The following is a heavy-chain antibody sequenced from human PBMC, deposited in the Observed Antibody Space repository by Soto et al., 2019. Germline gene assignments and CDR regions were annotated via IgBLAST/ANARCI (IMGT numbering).Heavy chain of an antibody. D-gene: IGHD4-4*01. J-gene: IGHJ5*01. CDR3: ARLVSLLQPIDS. V-gene: IGHV5-51*01. CDR1: GYTFTNYW. Sequence: GESLKISCQTSGYTFTNYWIGWVRQMPGGGLEWLGLIFPRDFDVRYSPSFEGQVTISADRSTATAFLQWPSLEASDSALYFCARLVSLLQPIDSWGQGTPVTVSS. CDR2: IFPRDFDV.